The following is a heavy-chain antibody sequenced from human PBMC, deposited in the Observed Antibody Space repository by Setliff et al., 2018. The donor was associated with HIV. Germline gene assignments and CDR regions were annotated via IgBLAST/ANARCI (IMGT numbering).Heavy chain of an antibody. V-gene: IGHV2-5*02. CDR2: IYWDDDK. CDR3: AHSLYCSSSNCSGLLFDY. J-gene: IGHJ4*02. Sequence: VSGPTLVNPTQTLTLTCAFSGFSLTTSAVGVGWIRQPPGKALEWLALIYWDDDKRYRSSLKSRLTITKDTSKNQVVLTMTNMDPVDTATSYCAHSLYCSSSNCSGLLFDYWGQGTLVTVSS. CDR1: GFSLTTSAVG. D-gene: IGHD2-2*01.